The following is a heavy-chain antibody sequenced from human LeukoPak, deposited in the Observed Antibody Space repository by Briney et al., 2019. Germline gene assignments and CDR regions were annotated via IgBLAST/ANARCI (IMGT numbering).Heavy chain of an antibody. V-gene: IGHV1-8*02. Sequence: ASVKVSCKASGYTFTSYDINWVRQATGQGLEWMGWMNPNSGNTGYAQKFQGRVTMTTDTSTSTAYMELSSLRSEDTAVYYCARAQSDSSSSLYYYYYMDVWGKGTTVTVSS. CDR1: GYTFTSYD. D-gene: IGHD6-6*01. CDR2: MNPNSGNT. J-gene: IGHJ6*03. CDR3: ARAQSDSSSSLYYYYYMDV.